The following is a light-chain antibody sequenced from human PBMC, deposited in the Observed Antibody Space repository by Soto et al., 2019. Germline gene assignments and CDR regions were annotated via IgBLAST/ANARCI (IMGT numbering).Light chain of an antibody. J-gene: IGKJ3*01. CDR3: QQRTNWACT. V-gene: IGKV3-11*01. Sequence: EIVLTQSPAILSLSPGERATLSCRASESVRSRLAWYQQKPGQPPRLLIFDASNRATGIPARFSGSGSGTDFTLTIISLEPEDFAVYYCQQRTNWACTFGPGTRVDIK. CDR2: DAS. CDR1: ESVRSR.